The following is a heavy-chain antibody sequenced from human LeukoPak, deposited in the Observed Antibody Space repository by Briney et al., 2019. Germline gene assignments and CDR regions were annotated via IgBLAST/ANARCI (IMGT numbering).Heavy chain of an antibody. CDR1: GGSFSSYV. Sequence: SVKVSCKASGGSFSSYVIIWVRQAPGQGLEWMGRIIPILGVSNFAQKFQGRVTITAEKSTNTAHMELSRLESGDTAVYYCARGSGGTRGAFDIWGQGTLVTVSS. J-gene: IGHJ3*02. D-gene: IGHD3-10*01. CDR2: IIPILGVS. CDR3: ARGSGGTRGAFDI. V-gene: IGHV1-69*04.